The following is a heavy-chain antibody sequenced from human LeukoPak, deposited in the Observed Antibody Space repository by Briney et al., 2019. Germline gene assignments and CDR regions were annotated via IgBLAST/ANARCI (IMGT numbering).Heavy chain of an antibody. CDR2: ISGSGGSR. CDR3: AKDLEGSESWYFDY. V-gene: IGHV3-23*01. Sequence: GGSLRLSCAASGFTVSSNYMSWVRQAPGKGLEWVSAISGSGGSRYYADSVKGRFTISRDNSKNTLYLQMNSLRAEDTAVYYCAKDLEGSESWYFDYWGQGTLVTVSS. D-gene: IGHD1-1*01. CDR1: GFTVSSNY. J-gene: IGHJ4*02.